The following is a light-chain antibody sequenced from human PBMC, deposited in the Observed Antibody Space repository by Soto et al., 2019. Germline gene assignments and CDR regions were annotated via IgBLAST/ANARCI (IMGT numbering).Light chain of an antibody. J-gene: IGKJ1*01. V-gene: IGKV1-5*03. Sequence: DIQMTQSPSTLSGSVGDRVTITCRARQTISSWLAWYQQKPGKAPKLLIYKASTLKSGVPSRFSGSGSGTQFTLTITSLQPDDSATYYCQQYNTYLTFGQGTKVDIK. CDR3: QQYNTYLT. CDR1: QTISSW. CDR2: KAS.